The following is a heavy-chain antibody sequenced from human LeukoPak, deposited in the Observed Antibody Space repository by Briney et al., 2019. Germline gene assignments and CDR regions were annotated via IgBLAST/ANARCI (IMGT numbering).Heavy chain of an antibody. CDR1: DASFIGRH. CDR2: INHTGNT. D-gene: IGHD1-7*01. V-gene: IGHV4-34*01. CDR3: ARGRANWDYYFDY. J-gene: IGHJ4*02. Sequence: SETLSLTCVVSDASFIGRHWSWIRQTPGKGLEWIGEINHTGNTNYNPSLKSRVTISVDTSKNQFSLRLTSVTAADTAVYYCARGRANWDYYFDYWGQGTLVTVS.